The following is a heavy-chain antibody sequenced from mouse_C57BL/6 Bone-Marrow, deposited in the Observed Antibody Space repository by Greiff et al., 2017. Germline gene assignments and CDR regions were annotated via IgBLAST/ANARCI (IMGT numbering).Heavy chain of an antibody. Sequence: EVKLVESGPGLAKPSQSLSLTCSVTGYSINSGYYWNWIRQFPGNKLEWMGYISYDGSNNYNPSLKNRISITRDTSKNQFFLKFNSVTTEDTATYYCARDRSYYNGSSVGCFGYWGQGPLVTVSA. J-gene: IGHJ3*01. CDR1: GYSINSGYY. V-gene: IGHV3-6*01. D-gene: IGHD1-1*01. CDR2: ISYDGSN. CDR3: ARDRSYYNGSSVGCFGY.